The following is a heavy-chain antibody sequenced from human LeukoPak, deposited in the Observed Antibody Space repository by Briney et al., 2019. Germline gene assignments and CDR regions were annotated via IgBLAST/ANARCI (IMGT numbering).Heavy chain of an antibody. J-gene: IGHJ6*02. CDR1: RLTFSIYS. D-gene: IGHD1-26*01. CDR3: ARDLDGRYYYGMDV. CDR2: LSSSSSYK. V-gene: IGHV3-21*01. Sequence: GGSLRLSCAASRLTFSIYSMNWIRPAPGKGLEWVSSLSSSSSYKNYADSVKGRFTISRDNAKNSLYLQMNSRRAEYTAVYYCARDLDGRYYYGMDVWGQGSTVTVSS.